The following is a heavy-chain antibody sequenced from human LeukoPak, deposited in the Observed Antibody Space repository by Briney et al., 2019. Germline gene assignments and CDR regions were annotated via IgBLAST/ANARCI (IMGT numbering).Heavy chain of an antibody. D-gene: IGHD3-10*01. CDR1: GGSISSGGYS. V-gene: IGHV4-30-2*01. Sequence: ASETLSLTCAVSGGSISSGGYSWSWIRQPPGKGLEWIGYIYHSGSTYYNPSLKSRVTISVDRSKNQFFLKLSSVTAADTAVYYCARAEEYGSGSYYFDYWGQGTLVTVSS. CDR2: IYHSGST. J-gene: IGHJ4*02. CDR3: ARAEEYGSGSYYFDY.